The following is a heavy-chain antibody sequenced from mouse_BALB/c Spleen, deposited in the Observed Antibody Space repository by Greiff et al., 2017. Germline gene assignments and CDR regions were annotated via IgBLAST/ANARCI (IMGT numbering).Heavy chain of an antibody. V-gene: IGHV1-84*02. CDR2: IYPGSGNT. Sequence: LVESGPELVKPGASVKISCKASGYTFTDYYINWVKQKPGQGLEWIGWIYPGSGNTKYNEKFKGKATLTVDTSSSTAYMQLSSLTSEDTAVYFCARRIYYGYDVPFAYWGQGTLVTVSA. CDR1: GYTFTDYY. D-gene: IGHD2-2*01. CDR3: ARRIYYGYDVPFAY. J-gene: IGHJ3*01.